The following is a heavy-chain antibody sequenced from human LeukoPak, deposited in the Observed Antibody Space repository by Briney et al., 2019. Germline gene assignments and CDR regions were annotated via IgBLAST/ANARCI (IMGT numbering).Heavy chain of an antibody. V-gene: IGHV3-30*18. J-gene: IGHJ4*02. D-gene: IGHD3-9*01. CDR1: GFTFSSYG. CDR3: AKGLSYDILTGIFDY. CDR2: ISYDGSNK. Sequence: GGSLRLSCAASGFTFSSYGMHWVRQAPGKGLEWVAVISYDGSNKYYADSVKGRFTISRDNSKNTLYLQMNSLRAEDTAVYYCAKGLSYDILTGIFDYWGQGTLVTVSS.